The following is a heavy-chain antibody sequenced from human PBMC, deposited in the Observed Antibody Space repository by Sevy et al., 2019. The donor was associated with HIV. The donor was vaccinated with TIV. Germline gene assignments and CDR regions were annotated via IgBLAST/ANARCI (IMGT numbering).Heavy chain of an antibody. Sequence: ASVKVSCKASGYTFTGYYMHWVRQAPGQRLEWMGRINPSSGGTIYAQRFQGRVTMTRDTSISTAYMELSRLRSDDTAVYYCARSTYSSNSGWALDIWGQGTKVTVSS. CDR1: GYTFTGYY. J-gene: IGHJ3*02. D-gene: IGHD6-13*01. CDR3: ARSTYSSNSGWALDI. CDR2: INPSSGGT. V-gene: IGHV1-2*06.